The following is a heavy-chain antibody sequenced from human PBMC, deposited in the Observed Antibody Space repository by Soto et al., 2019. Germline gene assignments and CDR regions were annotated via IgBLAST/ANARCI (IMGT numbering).Heavy chain of an antibody. CDR1: GYTFTSYD. CDR2: MNPNSGNT. D-gene: IGHD3-3*01. J-gene: IGHJ5*02. Sequence: ASVKVSCKASGYTFTSYDINWVRQATGQGLEWMGWMNPNSGNTGYAQKFQGRVTMTRNTSISTAYMELSSLRSEDTAVYYCARGRASRTYYDFWSGYYTVWFDPWGQGTLVTVSS. CDR3: ARGRASRTYYDFWSGYYTVWFDP. V-gene: IGHV1-8*01.